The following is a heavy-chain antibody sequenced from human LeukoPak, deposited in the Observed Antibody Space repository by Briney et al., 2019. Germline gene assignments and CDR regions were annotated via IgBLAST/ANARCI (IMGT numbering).Heavy chain of an antibody. V-gene: IGHV1-8*01. Sequence: ASVKVSCKASGYTFTSYDINWVRQATGQGLEWMGWKNPNSGNTGYAQKFQGRVTMTRNTSISTAYMELSSLRSEDTAVYYCSRLAESIYYYYMDVWGKGTTVTISS. CDR1: GYTFTSYD. CDR2: KNPNSGNT. J-gene: IGHJ6*03. D-gene: IGHD6-25*01. CDR3: SRLAESIYYYYMDV.